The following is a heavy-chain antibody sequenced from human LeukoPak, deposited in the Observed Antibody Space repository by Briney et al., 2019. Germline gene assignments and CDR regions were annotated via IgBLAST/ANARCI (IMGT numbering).Heavy chain of an antibody. CDR3: ETARGYDSSGYYSNPFDY. Sequence: EASVTVSCKASGGTFSSYAISWVRQAPGQGLEWMGGIIPIFGTANYAQKFQGRVTITADESTSTAYMELSSLRSEDTAGYYCETARGYDSSGYYSNPFDYWGQGTLVTVSS. J-gene: IGHJ4*02. CDR2: IIPIFGTA. CDR1: GGTFSSYA. D-gene: IGHD3-22*01. V-gene: IGHV1-69*13.